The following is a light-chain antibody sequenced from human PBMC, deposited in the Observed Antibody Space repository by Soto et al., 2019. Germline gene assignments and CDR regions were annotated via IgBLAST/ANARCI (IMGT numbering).Light chain of an antibody. Sequence: QSALTQPPSASGSTGQSVTISCTGASSDVGANNYVSWYQQHPGKAPKLMIYEVTKRPSGVPDRFSGSKSGNTASLTVSGLQAEDEADYYCSSYAGANRVFGTGTKVTVL. CDR1: SSDVGANNY. CDR2: EVT. CDR3: SSYAGANRV. V-gene: IGLV2-8*01. J-gene: IGLJ1*01.